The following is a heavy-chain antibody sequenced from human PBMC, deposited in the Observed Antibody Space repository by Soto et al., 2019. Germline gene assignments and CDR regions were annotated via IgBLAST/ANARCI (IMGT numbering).Heavy chain of an antibody. J-gene: IGHJ5*02. CDR1: GYSFTSYW. CDR3: ARHPRRPLLLLHRVAVASPFDP. V-gene: IGHV5-10-1*01. CDR2: IDPSDSYT. D-gene: IGHD6-19*01. Sequence: PGESLKISCKGSGYSFTSYWISWVRQLPGKGLEWMGRIDPSDSYTNYSPSFQGHVTISADKSISTAYLQWSSLKASDTAMYYCARHPRRPLLLLHRVAVASPFDPWGQGTLVTVSS.